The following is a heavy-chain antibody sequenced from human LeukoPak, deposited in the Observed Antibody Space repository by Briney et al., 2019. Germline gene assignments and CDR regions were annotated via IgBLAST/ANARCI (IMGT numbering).Heavy chain of an antibody. V-gene: IGHV1-69*05. Sequence: SVKVSCKASGGTFSSYAISWVRQAPGQGLEWMGGIIPIFGTANYAQKFQGRVTITTDESTSTAYVELGSLRSEDTAVYYCARYCSSTSCYAGFDYWGQGTLVTVSS. J-gene: IGHJ4*02. D-gene: IGHD2-2*01. CDR1: GGTFSSYA. CDR3: ARYCSSTSCYAGFDY. CDR2: IIPIFGTA.